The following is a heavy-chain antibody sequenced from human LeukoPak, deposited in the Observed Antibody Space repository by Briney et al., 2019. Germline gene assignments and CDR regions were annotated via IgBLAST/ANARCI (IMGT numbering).Heavy chain of an antibody. CDR2: ISASGSST. J-gene: IGHJ4*02. V-gene: IGHV3-48*04. CDR3: ARDLIHRSGEADY. Sequence: GGSLRLSCAASGFTFSSYAMHWIRQAPGKGLEWISYISASGSSTNYADSVKGRFTISRDNAKNSLYLQMNSLRAEDTAVYYCARDLIHRSGEADYWGQGTLVTVSS. CDR1: GFTFSSYA. D-gene: IGHD3-22*01.